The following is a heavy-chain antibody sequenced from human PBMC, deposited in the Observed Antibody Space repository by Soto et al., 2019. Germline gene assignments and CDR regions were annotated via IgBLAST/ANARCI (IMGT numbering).Heavy chain of an antibody. CDR1: GFTFSSYA. Sequence: GSLRLSFAASGFTFSSYAMSWVRQSPVNGLEWVSAISGSGGSTYYADSVMGRFTISRDNSKNTLYLQMNSLRAEDTAVYYCAKYQKLDLRAVFDYWGQGTQVTGSS. D-gene: IGHD1-7*01. J-gene: IGHJ4*02. CDR2: ISGSGGST. V-gene: IGHV3-23*01. CDR3: AKYQKLDLRAVFDY.